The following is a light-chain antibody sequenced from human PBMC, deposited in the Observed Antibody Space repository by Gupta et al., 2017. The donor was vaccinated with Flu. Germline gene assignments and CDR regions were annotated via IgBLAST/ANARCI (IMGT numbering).Light chain of an antibody. CDR1: QSVSTY. V-gene: IGKV3-11*01. CDR3: QMRSNWPPFT. CDR2: DAS. Sequence: EIVLTQSPATLSLSPGERATLFCRASQSVSTYLAWYKHKPGQAPRLLIYDASNRATGIPARFSGSGYGTDFTLTISSREPEDFAVYYCQMRSNWPPFTFGQGTRLDIK. J-gene: IGKJ2*01.